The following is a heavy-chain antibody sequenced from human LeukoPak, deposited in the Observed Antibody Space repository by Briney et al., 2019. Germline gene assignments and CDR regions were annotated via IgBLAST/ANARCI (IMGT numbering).Heavy chain of an antibody. D-gene: IGHD3-22*01. CDR3: ALTYYYDSSGYPDAFDI. V-gene: IGHV4-34*01. J-gene: IGHJ3*02. CDR1: GGSFSGYY. Sequence: PSETLSLTCAVYGGSFSGYYWSWIRQPPGKWLEWIGEINHSGSINYNPSLKSRVTISVDTSKNQFSLKLSSVTAADTAVYYCALTYYYDSSGYPDAFDIWGQGTMVTVSS. CDR2: INHSGSI.